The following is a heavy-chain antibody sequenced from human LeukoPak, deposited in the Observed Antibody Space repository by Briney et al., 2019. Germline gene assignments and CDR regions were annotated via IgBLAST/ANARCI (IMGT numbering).Heavy chain of an antibody. V-gene: IGHV4-4*02. J-gene: IGHJ5*02. CDR3: ARDPGANSAWFDP. D-gene: IGHD4-23*01. Sequence: SETLSLTCAVSGGSISSSNWWSWVRQPPGKGLEWIGEIYHSGSTNYNPSLKSRVTISVDKSKNQFPLKLSSVTAADTAVYYCARDPGANSAWFDPWGQGTLVTVSS. CDR1: GGSISSSNW. CDR2: IYHSGST.